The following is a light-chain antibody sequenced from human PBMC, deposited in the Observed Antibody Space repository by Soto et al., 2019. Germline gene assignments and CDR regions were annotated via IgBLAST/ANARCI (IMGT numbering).Light chain of an antibody. CDR1: SSDIGAYNY. CDR3: SSYAGSNDRWV. V-gene: IGLV2-8*01. J-gene: IGLJ3*02. Sequence: QSALTQPPSASGSPGQSVTISCTGTSSDIGAYNYVSWYQQHPGKAPKLMIHEVSKRPSGDPDRFSGSKSGNKASLTVSGLQAEDEADYYCSSYAGSNDRWVFGGGTKLTVL. CDR2: EVS.